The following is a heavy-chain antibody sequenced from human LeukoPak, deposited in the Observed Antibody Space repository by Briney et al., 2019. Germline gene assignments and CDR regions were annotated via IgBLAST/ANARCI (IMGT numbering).Heavy chain of an antibody. CDR2: IYWDDDS. CDR3: AHSQVFSYGSFHDAYDI. CDR1: GVSVSTSGVG. D-gene: IGHD5-18*01. V-gene: IGHV2-5*02. J-gene: IGHJ3*02. Sequence: SGPTLVKPTQTLTLTCSLSGVSVSTSGVGVGWIRQPPGKALEWLALIYWDDDSRYSPSLKSRLTIAKDTSKNQVVLTLTSMDSVDTATYYCAHSQVFSYGSFHDAYDIWGLGMLVTVSS.